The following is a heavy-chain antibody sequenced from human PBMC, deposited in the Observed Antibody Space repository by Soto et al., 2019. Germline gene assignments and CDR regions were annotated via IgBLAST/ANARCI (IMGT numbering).Heavy chain of an antibody. Sequence: HGESLKISCKGSGYSLTSYWISWVRQMPGKGLEWMGRIDPSDSYTNYSPSFQGHVTISADKSISTAYLQWSSLKASDTAMYYCARHEDGDYENYYYGMDVWGQGTTVTVSS. CDR3: ARHEDGDYENYYYGMDV. CDR1: GYSLTSYW. CDR2: IDPSDSYT. J-gene: IGHJ6*02. D-gene: IGHD4-17*01. V-gene: IGHV5-10-1*01.